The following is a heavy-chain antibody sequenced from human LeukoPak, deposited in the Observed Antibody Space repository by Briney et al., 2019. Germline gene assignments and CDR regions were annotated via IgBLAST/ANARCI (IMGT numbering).Heavy chain of an antibody. CDR2: INPNSGGT. Sequence: ASVKVSCKASGYTFTGYYMHWVRQAPGQGLEWMGWINPNSGGTNYAHKFQGRVTMTRDTSISTAYMELSSLRSEDTAVYYCARALDIVVVVAATSDAFDIWGQGTMVTVSS. J-gene: IGHJ3*02. CDR3: ARALDIVVVVAATSDAFDI. D-gene: IGHD2-15*01. V-gene: IGHV1-2*02. CDR1: GYTFTGYY.